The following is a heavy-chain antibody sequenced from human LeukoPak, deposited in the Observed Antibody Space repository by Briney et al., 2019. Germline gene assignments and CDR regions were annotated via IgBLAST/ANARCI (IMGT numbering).Heavy chain of an antibody. V-gene: IGHV3-21*01. CDR1: GFTFSSYS. CDR3: AREVGYYDSSGYYPQGAFDI. CDR2: ISSSSSYI. D-gene: IGHD3-22*01. Sequence: PGGSLRLSCAASGFTFSSYSMNWVRQAPGKGLEWVSSISSSSSYIYYADSVKGRFTISRDNAKNSLYLQLNSLRAEDTAVYYCAREVGYYDSSGYYPQGAFDIWGQGTMVTVSS. J-gene: IGHJ3*02.